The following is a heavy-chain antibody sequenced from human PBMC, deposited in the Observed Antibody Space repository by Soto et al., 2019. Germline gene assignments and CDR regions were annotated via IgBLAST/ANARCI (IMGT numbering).Heavy chain of an antibody. CDR1: GYAFTGNY. Sequence: ASAELSSKDSGYAFTGNYMQWVRQAHGQGLEWMGWVNPNSGGTNYAQKFQGWVTMTRDTSISTAYMELSRLRSDDTAVYYCARGGIVVVPASFWFDPWGQGTLVTVSS. V-gene: IGHV1-2*04. CDR2: VNPNSGGT. D-gene: IGHD2-2*01. J-gene: IGHJ5*02. CDR3: ARGGIVVVPASFWFDP.